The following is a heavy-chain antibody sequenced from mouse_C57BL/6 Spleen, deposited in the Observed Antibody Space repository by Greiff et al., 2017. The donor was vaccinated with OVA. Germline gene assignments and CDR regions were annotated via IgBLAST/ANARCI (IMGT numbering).Heavy chain of an antibody. J-gene: IGHJ4*01. CDR2: IWWDDDK. V-gene: IGHV8-8*01. CDR3: ARIAREVPYDQSLMDY. D-gene: IGHD2-14*01. Sequence: QVTLKVSGPGILQPSQTLSLTCSFSGFSLSTFGMGVGWIRQPSGKGLEWLAHIWWDDDKYYNPALKSRLSISKDTSKNQVFLKIASVDTADTATYYCARIAREVPYDQSLMDYWGQGTSVTVSS. CDR1: GFSLSTFGMG.